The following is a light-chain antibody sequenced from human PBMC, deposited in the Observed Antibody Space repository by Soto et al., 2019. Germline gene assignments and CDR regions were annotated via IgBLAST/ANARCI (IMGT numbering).Light chain of an antibody. J-gene: IGKJ1*01. CDR2: AAS. CDR1: QGISSY. V-gene: IGKV1-9*01. CDR3: QKYNTAPWT. Sequence: IPLTQAPSSLSASLGDRVPITCRASQGISSYLAWYQQKPGKAPKLLIYAASTLQSGVPSRFSGSGSGTDFTLTISSLQPEDFATYYCQKYNTAPWTFGQGTKVDI.